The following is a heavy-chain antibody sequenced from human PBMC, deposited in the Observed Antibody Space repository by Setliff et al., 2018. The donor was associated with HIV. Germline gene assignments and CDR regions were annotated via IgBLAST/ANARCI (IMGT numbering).Heavy chain of an antibody. V-gene: IGHV4-39*01. D-gene: IGHD5-12*01. CDR1: GGSISSNSYY. CDR2: IYYSGST. J-gene: IGHJ6*03. Sequence: SGTLSLTCTVSGGSISSNSYYWGWIRQPPGKGLEWIGSIYYSGSTYYNPSLKSRVTISVDTSKNQFSLKLSSVTAADTAVYYCARQGGYSGYGFYYYYYYMDVWGKGTTVTVSS. CDR3: ARQGGYSGYGFYYYYYYMDV.